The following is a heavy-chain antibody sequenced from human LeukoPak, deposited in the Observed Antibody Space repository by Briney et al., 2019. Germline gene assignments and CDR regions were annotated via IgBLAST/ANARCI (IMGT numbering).Heavy chain of an antibody. D-gene: IGHD3-22*01. J-gene: IGHJ3*02. CDR2: ISGNGRST. V-gene: IGHV3-9*01. CDR3: AKDISYDSSGLDAFDI. Sequence: GGSLRLSCIGSGFTFSSHALTWVRQAPGKGPEWVSSISGNGRSTYYSDSVRGRFTISRDNAKNSLYLQMNSLRAEDTALYYCAKDISYDSSGLDAFDIWGQGTMVTVSS. CDR1: GFTFSSHA.